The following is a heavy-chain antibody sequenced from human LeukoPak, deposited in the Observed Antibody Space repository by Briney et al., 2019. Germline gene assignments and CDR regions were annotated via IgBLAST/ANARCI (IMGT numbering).Heavy chain of an antibody. D-gene: IGHD3-3*01. CDR3: ARDFGVVRRNWFDP. CDR1: GGSFSGYY. Sequence: SETLSLTCAVYGGSFSGYYWSWIRQPPGKGLEWIGEINHSGSTNYNPSLKSRVTISVDTSKNQFSLKLSSVTAADTAVYYCARDFGVVRRNWFDPWGQGTLVTVSS. V-gene: IGHV4-34*01. CDR2: INHSGST. J-gene: IGHJ5*02.